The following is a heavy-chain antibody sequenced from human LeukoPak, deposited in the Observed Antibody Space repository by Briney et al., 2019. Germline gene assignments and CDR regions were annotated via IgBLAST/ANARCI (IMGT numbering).Heavy chain of an antibody. CDR1: GGSFSGYY. CDR3: ARGRAVGGRRWFDP. Sequence: SETLSLTCAVYGGSFSGYYWSWIRQPPGKGLEWIGEINHSGSTNYNPSLKSRVTISVDTSKNQFSLKLSSVTAADTAVYYCARGRAVGGRRWFDPWGQGTLVTVSS. CDR2: INHSGST. V-gene: IGHV4-34*01. J-gene: IGHJ5*02. D-gene: IGHD3-10*01.